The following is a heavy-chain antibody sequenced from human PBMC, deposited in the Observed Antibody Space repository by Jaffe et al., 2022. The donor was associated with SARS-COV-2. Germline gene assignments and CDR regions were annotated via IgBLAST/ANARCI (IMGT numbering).Heavy chain of an antibody. D-gene: IGHD6-6*01. CDR1: GGSISSGSYY. Sequence: QVQLQESGPGLVKPSQTLSLTCTVSGGSISSGSYYWSWIRQPAGKGLEWIGRIYTSGSTNYNPSLKSRVTISVDTSKNQFSLKLSSVTAADTAVYYCARVPSIAARPEYWGQGTLVTVSS. J-gene: IGHJ4*02. CDR3: ARVPSIAARPEY. V-gene: IGHV4-61*02. CDR2: IYTSGST.